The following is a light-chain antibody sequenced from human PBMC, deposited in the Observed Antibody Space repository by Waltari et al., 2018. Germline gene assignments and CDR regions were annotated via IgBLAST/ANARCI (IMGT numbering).Light chain of an antibody. CDR3: QQYNNWPLT. CDR1: QSVSSN. CDR2: GAS. J-gene: IGKJ4*01. Sequence: ERVMTQSPATLSVSPGERVTLSCRASQSVSSNVAWYQQKHGQAPRLLIYGASTRATGIPARFSGSGSGTDFTLTISSLQSEDFAVYYCQQYNNWPLTFGGGTKVEIK. V-gene: IGKV3-15*01.